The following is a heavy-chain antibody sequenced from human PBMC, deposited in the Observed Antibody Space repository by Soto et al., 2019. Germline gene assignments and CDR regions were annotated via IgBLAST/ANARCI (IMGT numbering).Heavy chain of an antibody. CDR3: ASAAVVVTTYYFDY. V-gene: IGHV4-31*03. Sequence: SETLSLTCTVSGGSISSGGYYWSWIRQHPGKGLEWIGYIYYSGSTYYNPSLKSRVTISVDTSKNQFSLKLSSVTAADTAVYYCASAAVVVTTYYFDYWGKGTLVTLSS. CDR2: IYYSGST. D-gene: IGHD2-21*02. J-gene: IGHJ4*02. CDR1: GGSISSGGYY.